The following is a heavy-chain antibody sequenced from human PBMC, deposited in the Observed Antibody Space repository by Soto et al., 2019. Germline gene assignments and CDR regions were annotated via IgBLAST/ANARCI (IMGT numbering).Heavy chain of an antibody. Sequence: PSETLSLTCAVSGGSISSGGYSWSWIRQPPGKGLEWIGYIYHSGSTYYNPSLKSRVRMSVDKSRNQFSLKLTSVSAADTAVYYCARASATIAAAAIFDYWGQGTLVTVSS. CDR1: GGSISSGGYS. V-gene: IGHV4-30-2*01. D-gene: IGHD6-13*01. J-gene: IGHJ4*02. CDR3: ARASATIAAAAIFDY. CDR2: IYHSGST.